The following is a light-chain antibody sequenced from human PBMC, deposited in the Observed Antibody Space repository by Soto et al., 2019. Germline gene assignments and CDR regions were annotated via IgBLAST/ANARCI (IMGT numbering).Light chain of an antibody. CDR2: DVS. J-gene: IGLJ3*02. CDR3: SSYTSTTTLV. CDR1: SRDVGGYSY. Sequence: QSVLTQPASVSGSPGQSITISCTGTSRDVGGYSYVSWYQLHPGKVPKLMIYDVSNRPSGVSNRFSGSKSGNTASLTISGLRAEDEADYYCSSYTSTTTLVFGGGTKLTVL. V-gene: IGLV2-14*03.